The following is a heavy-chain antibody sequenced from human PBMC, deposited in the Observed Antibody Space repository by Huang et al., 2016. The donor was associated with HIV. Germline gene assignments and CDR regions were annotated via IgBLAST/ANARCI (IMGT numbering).Heavy chain of an antibody. CDR2: ISPILGTT. D-gene: IGHD6-19*01. V-gene: IGHV1-69*13. Sequence: QVQLVQSGAEVKKPGSSVKVSCKASGGTLSTYAISWVRQAPGQGLEWMGGISPILGTTNYARRLQGRVTITADESTSAVYMEVSSLRSEDTAVYYCARDLSYSSGWYTDAFNVWGQGTMVVVSS. CDR1: GGTLSTYA. CDR3: ARDLSYSSGWYTDAFNV. J-gene: IGHJ3*01.